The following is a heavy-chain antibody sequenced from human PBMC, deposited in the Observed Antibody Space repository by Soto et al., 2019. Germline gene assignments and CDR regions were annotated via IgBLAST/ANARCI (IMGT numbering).Heavy chain of an antibody. D-gene: IGHD6-19*01. CDR1: GGSISSGSYY. J-gene: IGHJ4*02. Sequence: QVQLQESGPGLVKPSQTLSLTCTVSGGSISSGSYYWSWIRQHPGKGLEWIGYIYYSGSTYSNPSLTRRVTISLDTSKNQFSLKLSSVTAADTAVYYCARRPYSSGWYDYWGQGTLVTVSS. V-gene: IGHV4-31*03. CDR2: IYYSGST. CDR3: ARRPYSSGWYDY.